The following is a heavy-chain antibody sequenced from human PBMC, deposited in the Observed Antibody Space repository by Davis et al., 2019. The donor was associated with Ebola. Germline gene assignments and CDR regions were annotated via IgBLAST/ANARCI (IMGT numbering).Heavy chain of an antibody. D-gene: IGHD3-10*01. Sequence: AASVKVSCKASGYTFSSYDINWVRQATGQGLEWMGWMNPNSGNTGYAQKFQGRVTMTRNTSISTAYLELSSLSSEDTAVYYCAKLNYYGSGSYSELFYVMDVWGHGTTVTVSS. V-gene: IGHV1-8*01. CDR2: MNPNSGNT. CDR3: AKLNYYGSGSYSELFYVMDV. CDR1: GYTFSSYD. J-gene: IGHJ6*02.